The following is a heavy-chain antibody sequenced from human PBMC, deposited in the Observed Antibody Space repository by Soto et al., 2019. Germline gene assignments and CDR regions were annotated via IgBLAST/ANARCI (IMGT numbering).Heavy chain of an antibody. D-gene: IGHD1-7*01. CDR3: ESRDPGTSVDY. CDR1: GGSFTSNDW. J-gene: IGHJ4*02. CDR2: IYRTGST. V-gene: IGHV4-4*02. Sequence: SETLSLTCAVSGGSFTSNDWWTWVRQPPGQGLEWMGEIYRTGSTNYNPSLKSRVTISLDKSENQFSLKVTSLTAADTAVYYCESRDPGTSVDYWGQGTLVTVSS.